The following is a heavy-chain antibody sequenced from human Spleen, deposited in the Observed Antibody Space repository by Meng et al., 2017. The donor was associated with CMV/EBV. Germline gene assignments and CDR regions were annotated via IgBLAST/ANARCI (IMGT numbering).Heavy chain of an antibody. Sequence: FDDFGMSWVRQAPGHGLECVSGINWNGGSTGYADSVKGRFTISRDNAKNSLYLQMNSLRAEDTALYYCAREGVGYCSSTSCYEYYFDYWGQGTLVTVSS. CDR2: INWNGGST. CDR3: AREGVGYCSSTSCYEYYFDY. J-gene: IGHJ4*02. V-gene: IGHV3-20*03. D-gene: IGHD2-2*01. CDR1: FDDFG.